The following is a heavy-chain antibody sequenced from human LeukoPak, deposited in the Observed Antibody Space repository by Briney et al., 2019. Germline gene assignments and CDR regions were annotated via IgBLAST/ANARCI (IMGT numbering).Heavy chain of an antibody. CDR2: INHSGST. CDR1: GGSFSGYY. Sequence: SETPSLTCAVYGGSFSGYYWSWIRQPPGKGLEWIGEINHSGSTNYNPSLKSRVTISVDTSKNQFSLKLSSVTAADTAVYYCARGALYGFWSGYYSSGYYYYYYYMDVWGKGTTVTVSS. J-gene: IGHJ6*03. V-gene: IGHV4-34*01. D-gene: IGHD3-3*01. CDR3: ARGALYGFWSGYYSSGYYYYYYYMDV.